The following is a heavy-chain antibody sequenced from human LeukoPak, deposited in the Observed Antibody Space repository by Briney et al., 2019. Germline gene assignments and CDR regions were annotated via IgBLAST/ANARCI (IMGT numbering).Heavy chain of an antibody. CDR1: GGSFSGYY. Sequence: NPSGSLSLTCAVYGGSFSGYYWSWIRQPPGKGLEWLGEINQSVSTNYNPSLKSRVTISLDTSKNQFSLKLNSVTAADTAVYYCARGLVTHVGLWNYWGQGSLVT. D-gene: IGHD2-21*02. J-gene: IGHJ4*02. CDR2: INQSVST. V-gene: IGHV4-34*01. CDR3: ARGLVTHVGLWNY.